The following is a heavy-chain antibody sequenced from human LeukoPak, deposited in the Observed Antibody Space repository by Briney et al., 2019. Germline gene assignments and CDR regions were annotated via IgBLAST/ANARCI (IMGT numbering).Heavy chain of an antibody. CDR2: IYHSGST. D-gene: IGHD2/OR15-2a*01. Sequence: PSETLSLTCTVSGGSIRSYYWSWIRQPPGKGLEWIGYIYHSGSTNYNPSLKSRVTMSVDTSKNQFSLKLSSVTAAGTAVYYCSSHLSNAFDIWGQGTMVIVSS. J-gene: IGHJ3*02. V-gene: IGHV4-59*01. CDR1: GGSIRSYY. CDR3: SSHLSNAFDI.